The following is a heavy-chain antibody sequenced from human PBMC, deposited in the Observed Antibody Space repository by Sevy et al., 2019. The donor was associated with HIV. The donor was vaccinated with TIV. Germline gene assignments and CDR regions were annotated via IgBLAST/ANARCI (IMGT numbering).Heavy chain of an antibody. CDR2: IYYSGST. CDR3: ARGRKTYYYDSSALYYFDY. D-gene: IGHD3-22*01. Sequence: SETLSLTCTVSGGSISSGGYYWSWIRQHPGKGLEWIGYIYYSGSTYYNPSLKSRVTISVDTSKNQCSLKLSSVTAADTAVDYCARGRKTYYYDSSALYYFDYWGQGTLVTVSS. J-gene: IGHJ4*02. V-gene: IGHV4-31*03. CDR1: GGSISSGGYY.